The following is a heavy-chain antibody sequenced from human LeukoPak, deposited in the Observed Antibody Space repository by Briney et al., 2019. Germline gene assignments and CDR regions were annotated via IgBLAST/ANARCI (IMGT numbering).Heavy chain of an antibody. Sequence: SETLSLTCAVYGGSFSGYYWSWIRQPPGKGLEWIGEINHSGSTNYNPSLKSRVTISVDTSKNQFSLKLSSVTAADTAVYYCARGGKSYYDFWSGYYLYRGQGTLVTVSS. J-gene: IGHJ4*02. CDR3: ARGGKSYYDFWSGYYLY. CDR1: GGSFSGYY. CDR2: INHSGST. V-gene: IGHV4-34*01. D-gene: IGHD3-3*01.